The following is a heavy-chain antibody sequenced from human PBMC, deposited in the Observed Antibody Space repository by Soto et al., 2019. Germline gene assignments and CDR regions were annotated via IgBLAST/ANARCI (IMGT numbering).Heavy chain of an antibody. CDR2: IYHSGST. Sequence: SETLSLTCAVSGGSISSSNWWSWVRPPPGKGLEWIGEIYHSGSTNYNPSLKSRVTISVDKSKNQFSLKLSSVTAADTAVYYCARDGPHTDYYGMDVWGQGTTVTVSS. CDR1: GGSISSSNW. J-gene: IGHJ6*02. CDR3: ARDGPHTDYYGMDV. V-gene: IGHV4-4*02. D-gene: IGHD5-18*01.